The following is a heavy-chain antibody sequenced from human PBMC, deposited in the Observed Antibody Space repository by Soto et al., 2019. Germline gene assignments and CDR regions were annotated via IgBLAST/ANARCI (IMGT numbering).Heavy chain of an antibody. Sequence: TLSLTCTVSGGSVSNGMYYWSWIRQPPGKGLEWIGNVYFTGTTIYNPSLKSRVTMSVDMYKDQFFLKLTSVTAADTAIYYCVKQAHGLDGVAFDYWGQGTQVTVSS. V-gene: IGHV4-61*01. CDR1: GGSVSNGMYY. D-gene: IGHD2-15*01. J-gene: IGHJ4*02. CDR2: VYFTGTT. CDR3: VKQAHGLDGVAFDY.